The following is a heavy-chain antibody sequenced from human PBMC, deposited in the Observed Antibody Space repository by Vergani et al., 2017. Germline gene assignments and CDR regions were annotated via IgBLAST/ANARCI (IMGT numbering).Heavy chain of an antibody. Sequence: EVQLVESGGGLVKPGGSLRLSCAASGFTFSSYSMNWVRQAPGKGLEWVSSISSSSSYIYYADSVKGRFTISRDNAKNSLYLQMNSLRAEDTAVYYCARTVLGYCSGGSCYSVLDYWGQGTLVTVSS. J-gene: IGHJ4*02. CDR2: ISSSSSYI. CDR3: ARTVLGYCSGGSCYSVLDY. V-gene: IGHV3-21*01. D-gene: IGHD2-15*01. CDR1: GFTFSSYS.